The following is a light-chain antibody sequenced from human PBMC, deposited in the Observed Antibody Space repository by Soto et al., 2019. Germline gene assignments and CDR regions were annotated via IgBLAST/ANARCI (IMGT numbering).Light chain of an antibody. CDR3: QDYGTSPII. V-gene: IGKV3-20*01. CDR2: AAS. CDR1: QSVISSS. Sequence: EIVLTQSPGTLSLSPGERATLSCRATQSVISSSLAWYQQKPGQAPRLLIYAASTRATGIPGRFSGSGSGTDFTLTISRLEPEDFAVYYCQDYGTSPIIFGQGTRLEIK. J-gene: IGKJ5*01.